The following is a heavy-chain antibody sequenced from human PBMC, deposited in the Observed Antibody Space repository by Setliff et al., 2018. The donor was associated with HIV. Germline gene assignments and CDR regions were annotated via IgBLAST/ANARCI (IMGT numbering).Heavy chain of an antibody. CDR3: ATVRYGPGYSYAQDAFDI. Sequence: KVSCKVSGYTLTELSRHWVRQAPGKGLEWMGGFDPEDGETIYAQKFQGRVTMTEDTSTDTAYMELSSLRSEDTAVYYCATVRYGPGYSYAQDAFDIWGQGTMVTVSS. CDR2: FDPEDGET. V-gene: IGHV1-24*01. J-gene: IGHJ3*02. CDR1: GYTLTELS. D-gene: IGHD5-18*01.